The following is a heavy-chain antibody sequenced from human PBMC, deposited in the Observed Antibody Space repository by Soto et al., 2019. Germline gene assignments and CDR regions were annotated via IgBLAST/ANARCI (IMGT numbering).Heavy chain of an antibody. Sequence: GSLRLSCAASGFTFSSYAMSWVRQAPGKGLEWVSAISGSGGSTYYADSVKGRFTISRDNSKNTLYLQMNSPRAEDTAVYYCAKDQRGPYYFDYWGQGTLVTVSS. CDR3: AKDQRGPYYFDY. J-gene: IGHJ4*02. CDR1: GFTFSSYA. CDR2: ISGSGGST. V-gene: IGHV3-23*01.